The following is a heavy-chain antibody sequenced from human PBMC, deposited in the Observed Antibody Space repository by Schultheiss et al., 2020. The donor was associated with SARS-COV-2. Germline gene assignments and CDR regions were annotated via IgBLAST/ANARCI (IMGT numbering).Heavy chain of an antibody. V-gene: IGHV4-31*03. CDR1: GGSINSGGYY. CDR2: IYYSGDT. CDR3: ARGYRYYYYAMDV. D-gene: IGHD5-18*01. Sequence: SETLSLTCTVSGGSINSGGYYWSWIRQHPGKGLEWIGYIYYSGDTSYNPSLKSRLTISGDTSKNQFSLKVNSVTAADTVVYYCARGYRYYYYAMDVWGQGTTVNVSS. J-gene: IGHJ6*02.